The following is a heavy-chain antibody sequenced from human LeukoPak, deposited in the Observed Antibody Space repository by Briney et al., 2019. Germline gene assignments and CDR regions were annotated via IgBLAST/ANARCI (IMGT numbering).Heavy chain of an antibody. Sequence: GASVNVSYKASGYTFTGYYIYWVRQAPGQGREWMGWINPNSGGTNYAQKSQGRVTMTREMSISTAYMELSRLRSDDTAVYYCARGQQLASNWGQGTLVTVSS. J-gene: IGHJ4*02. CDR2: INPNSGGT. CDR3: ARGQQLASN. D-gene: IGHD6-13*01. V-gene: IGHV1-2*02. CDR1: GYTFTGYY.